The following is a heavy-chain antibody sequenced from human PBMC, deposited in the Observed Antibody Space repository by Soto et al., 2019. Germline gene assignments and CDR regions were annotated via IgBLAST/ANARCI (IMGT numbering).Heavy chain of an antibody. V-gene: IGHV3-23*01. CDR3: AKDKEPDGVCDIYI. CDR1: GFTFSSYA. J-gene: IGHJ4*02. Sequence: GGSLRLSCAASGFTFSSYAMSWVRQAPGKGLEWVSSISGSGGSTYYADSVKSRFTISRDQSRNTLYLQMNNLRAEDTAVYYCAKDKEPDGVCDIYIRGQGTRVTVSS. CDR2: ISGSGGST. D-gene: IGHD2-8*01.